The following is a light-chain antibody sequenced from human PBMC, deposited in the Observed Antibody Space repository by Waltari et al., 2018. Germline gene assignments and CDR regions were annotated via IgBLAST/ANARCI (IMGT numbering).Light chain of an antibody. CDR1: SNDVGRYNY. CDR2: EVS. V-gene: IGLV2-14*01. J-gene: IGLJ1*01. Sequence: QSALTQPASVSGSPGQSITISCTGTSNDVGRYNYVSWYQQHPGKAPKLMIYEVSNRPSGVSNRFSGSKSGNTASLTISGLQAEDEADYYCSSYTSSSPYVFGTGTKVTVL. CDR3: SSYTSSSPYV.